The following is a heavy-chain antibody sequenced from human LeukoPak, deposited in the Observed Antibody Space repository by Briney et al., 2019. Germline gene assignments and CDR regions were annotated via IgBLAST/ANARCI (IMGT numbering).Heavy chain of an antibody. V-gene: IGHV1-18*01. CDR3: ARPPWPYSKVFGY. Sequence: GESLKISCKGSGYSFTSYGISWVRQAPGQGLEWMGWISAYNGNTNYAQKLQGRVTITTDTSTSTAYMELRSLRSDDTAVYYCARPPWPYSKVFGYWGQGTLVTVSS. CDR1: GYSFTSYG. CDR2: ISAYNGNT. J-gene: IGHJ4*02. D-gene: IGHD6-13*01.